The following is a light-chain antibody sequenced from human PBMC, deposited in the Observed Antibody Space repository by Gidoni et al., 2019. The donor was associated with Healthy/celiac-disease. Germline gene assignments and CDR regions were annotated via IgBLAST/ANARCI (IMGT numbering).Light chain of an antibody. V-gene: IGLV10-54*01. CDR1: RNNVGNQG. Sequence: QAGLTQPPSVSKGLRQPATLTCTGNRNNVGNQGAAWLQHHQGHPPKLLTYRNNKRPSGISERLSASRSGNTASLTITGLQPEDEADYYCSAWDSSLSAWVFGGGTKLTVL. CDR3: SAWDSSLSAWV. J-gene: IGLJ3*02. CDR2: RNN.